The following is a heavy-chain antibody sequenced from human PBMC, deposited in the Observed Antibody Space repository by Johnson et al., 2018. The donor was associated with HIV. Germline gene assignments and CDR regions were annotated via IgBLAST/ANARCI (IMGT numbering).Heavy chain of an antibody. D-gene: IGHD6-25*01. J-gene: IGHJ3*01. V-gene: IGHV3-9*01. CDR2: ISWNSGSI. CDR1: GFTFDDYA. Sequence: VQLVESGGGLVQPGRSLRLSCAASGFTFDDYAMHWVRQAPGKGLEWVSGISWNSGSIGYVDSVKGRFTISRDNSKNTLYLQMNSLGAEDTAVYYCARGGLEYSSALGLGYAFDVWGQGTVVTVSS. CDR3: ARGGLEYSSALGLGYAFDV.